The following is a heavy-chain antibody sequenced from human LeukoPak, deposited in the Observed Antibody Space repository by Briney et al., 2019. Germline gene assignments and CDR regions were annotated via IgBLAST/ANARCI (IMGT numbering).Heavy chain of an antibody. CDR1: GGSLSGHY. D-gene: IGHD6-13*01. CDR2: INHSGTT. Sequence: SETLSLTCAVYGGSLSGHYWSWIRQPPGKRLEWIGEINHSGTTNYNPSLKSRVTISVDTSKNQFSLELSSVTAADTAVYYCERGDRYSSSWLFDFWGQGTLVTVSS. V-gene: IGHV4-34*01. CDR3: ERGDRYSSSWLFDF. J-gene: IGHJ4*02.